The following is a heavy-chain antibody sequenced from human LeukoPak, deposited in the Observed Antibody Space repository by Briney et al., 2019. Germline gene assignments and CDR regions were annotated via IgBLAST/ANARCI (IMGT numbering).Heavy chain of an antibody. CDR2: TGTAGDT. V-gene: IGHV3-13*01. CDR1: GFTFKSYD. J-gene: IGHJ4*02. D-gene: IGHD6-13*01. CDR3: ARGGRGSSWFDN. Sequence: GGSLRLSCAASGFTFKSYDMHWVRQAAGEGLEWVSATGTAGDTYYPGSVKGRFTISRENAKNSLYLQMNSLRAGDTAVYYCARGGRGSSWFDNWGQGTLVTVYS.